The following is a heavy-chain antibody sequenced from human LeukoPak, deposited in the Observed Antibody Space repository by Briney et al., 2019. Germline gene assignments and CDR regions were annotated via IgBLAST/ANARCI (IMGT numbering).Heavy chain of an antibody. D-gene: IGHD4-17*01. Sequence: PGGSLRVSCVASEFPFSAYAMTWVRLTPGKGLEWVSSIGGTGSKTNYADSVRGRFTISRDNSKNTLYLQMNSLRAEDTAVYYCGRDPNGDYVGAFEFWGQGTLVSVSS. CDR3: GRDPNGDYVGAFEF. CDR1: EFPFSAYA. V-gene: IGHV3-23*01. CDR2: IGGTGSKT. J-gene: IGHJ3*01.